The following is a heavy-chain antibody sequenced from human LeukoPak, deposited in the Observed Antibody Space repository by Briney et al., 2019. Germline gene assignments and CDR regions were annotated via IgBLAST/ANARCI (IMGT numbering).Heavy chain of an antibody. D-gene: IGHD6-13*01. CDR1: GGSISSSNW. Sequence: SETLSLTCAVSGGSISSSNWWSWVRQPPGKGLEWIGEIYHSGSTNYNPSLKSRVTISVDKSKSQFSLKLSSVTAADTAVYYCARDGIATAGRGSWFDPWGQGTLVTVSS. J-gene: IGHJ5*02. CDR3: ARDGIATAGRGSWFDP. V-gene: IGHV4-4*02. CDR2: IYHSGST.